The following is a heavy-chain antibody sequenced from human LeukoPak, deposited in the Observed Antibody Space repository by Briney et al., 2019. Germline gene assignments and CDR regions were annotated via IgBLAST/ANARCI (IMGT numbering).Heavy chain of an antibody. J-gene: IGHJ5*02. CDR3: AKDTSSGWPNWFDP. Sequence: PGGSLRLSCAASGFTFSSYEMNWVRQAPGKGLEWVSSISSSSSYIYYADSVKGRFTISRDNSKNTLYLQMNSLRAEDTAVYYCAKDTSSGWPNWFDPWGQGTLVTVSS. CDR1: GFTFSSYE. CDR2: ISSSSSYI. V-gene: IGHV3-21*04. D-gene: IGHD6-19*01.